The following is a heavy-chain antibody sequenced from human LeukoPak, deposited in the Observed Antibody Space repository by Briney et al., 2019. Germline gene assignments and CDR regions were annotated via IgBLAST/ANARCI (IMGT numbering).Heavy chain of an antibody. Sequence: GGSLRLSCAASGFTFDDYAMHWVRQAPGKGLEWVSGISWNSGSIGYADSVKGRFTISRDNAKNSLYLQMNSLRAEDTAVYYCARPYCSSTTCSWFDPWGQGTLVTVSS. D-gene: IGHD2-2*01. J-gene: IGHJ5*02. CDR1: GFTFDDYA. V-gene: IGHV3-9*01. CDR2: ISWNSGSI. CDR3: ARPYCSSTTCSWFDP.